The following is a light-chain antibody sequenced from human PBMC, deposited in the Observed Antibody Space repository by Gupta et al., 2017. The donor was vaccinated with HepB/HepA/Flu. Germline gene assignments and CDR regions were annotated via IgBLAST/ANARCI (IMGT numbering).Light chain of an antibody. CDR2: DVS. Sequence: QSALTQPASVSGSPGPSVTISCTGTSSDVGGYNYVSWYQQHPGKAPKLMIYDVSNRPSGVSNRFSGSKSGNTASLTISGLQAEDEADDYCSAYTSSSTRGVVFGGGTKLTVL. V-gene: IGLV2-14*01. CDR3: SAYTSSSTRGVV. CDR1: SSDVGGYNY. J-gene: IGLJ2*01.